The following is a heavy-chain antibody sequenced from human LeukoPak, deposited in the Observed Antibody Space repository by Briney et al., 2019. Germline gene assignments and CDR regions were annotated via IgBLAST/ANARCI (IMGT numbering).Heavy chain of an antibody. CDR2: IWYDGSNK. Sequence: PGGSLRLSCAASGFTFSSYGMHWVRQAPGKGLEWVAVIWYDGSNKYYADSVKGRFTISRDNSKNTLFLQMDSLRADDTAVYYCVKDRAGSFCLDSWGQGSLVTVSS. D-gene: IGHD1-26*01. CDR3: VKDRAGSFCLDS. V-gene: IGHV3-33*06. CDR1: GFTFSSYG. J-gene: IGHJ4*02.